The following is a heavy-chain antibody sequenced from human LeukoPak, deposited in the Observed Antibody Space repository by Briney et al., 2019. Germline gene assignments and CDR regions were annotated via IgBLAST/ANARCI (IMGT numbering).Heavy chain of an antibody. Sequence: RSQTLSLTCAISGDSVSTNSAAWNWIRQSPSRGLEWLGRTYYRSKWYNDYAVSVKSRITINPETFKNQFSLQLNSVTPEDTAVYYCARDFGARGIVGATTSFFDYWGQGTLVTVSS. V-gene: IGHV6-1*01. CDR1: GDSVSTNSAA. CDR3: ARDFGARGIVGATTSFFDY. CDR2: TYYRSKWYN. D-gene: IGHD1-26*01. J-gene: IGHJ4*02.